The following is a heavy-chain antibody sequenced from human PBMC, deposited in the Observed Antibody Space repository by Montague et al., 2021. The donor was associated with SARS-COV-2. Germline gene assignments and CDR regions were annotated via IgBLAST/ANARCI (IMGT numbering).Heavy chain of an antibody. CDR1: GDSVAINNAG. J-gene: IGHJ4*02. V-gene: IGHV6-1*01. CDR3: ARDPRYSLSWSFDY. Sequence: CAISGDSVAINNAGWKWNRQTPERGLEWQGRRYYRSKRYYDYAVSVKSRMTISPVTSKNQFSLQLSSVTPEDRAVYYCARDPRYSLSWSFDYWGQGTLVTVSS. D-gene: IGHD6-13*01. CDR2: RYYRSKRYY.